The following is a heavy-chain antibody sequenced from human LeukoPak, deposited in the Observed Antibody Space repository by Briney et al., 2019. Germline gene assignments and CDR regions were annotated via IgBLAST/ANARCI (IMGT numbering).Heavy chain of an antibody. CDR2: INGSGGST. Sequence: GGSLRLSCAASGLTFSSYAMSWVRQAPGKGLEWVSAINGSGGSTYYADSVKGRFTISRDNSKNTLYLQMNSLRAEDTAVYYCAKERYIVVVPAAMVDYWGQGTLVTVSS. CDR3: AKERYIVVVPAAMVDY. CDR1: GLTFSSYA. V-gene: IGHV3-23*01. J-gene: IGHJ4*02. D-gene: IGHD2-2*01.